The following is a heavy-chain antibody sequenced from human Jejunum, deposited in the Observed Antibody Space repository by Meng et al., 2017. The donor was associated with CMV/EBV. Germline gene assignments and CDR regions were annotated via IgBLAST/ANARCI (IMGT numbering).Heavy chain of an antibody. V-gene: IGHV3-30-3*01. CDR1: GFTFSAHA. Sequence: QVQLVESGGGVVQLWRSPRLSCTASGFTFSAHAMHWVRQAPGKGLEWVAVISDDGSNEYYADSVKGRFTISRDNSKNTLYLQMNSLRAADTAVYYCARQPGSLAYWGQGTLVTVST. CDR3: ARQPGSLAY. CDR2: ISDDGSNE. J-gene: IGHJ4*02.